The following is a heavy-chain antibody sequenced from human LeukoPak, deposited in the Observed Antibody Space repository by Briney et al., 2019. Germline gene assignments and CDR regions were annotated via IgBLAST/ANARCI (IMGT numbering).Heavy chain of an antibody. D-gene: IGHD2-21*01. CDR1: GGSIDGYY. CDR3: ARHMASSVFDS. Sequence: SETLSLTCTVSGGSIDGYYWSWIRQPAGKALEWIGRIYTSGSVTYNPSLKSRLTMSIDTSSNQFSLRLSSVTAADTAVYHCARHMASSVFDSWGQGTLVTVSS. J-gene: IGHJ4*02. CDR2: IYTSGSV. V-gene: IGHV4-4*07.